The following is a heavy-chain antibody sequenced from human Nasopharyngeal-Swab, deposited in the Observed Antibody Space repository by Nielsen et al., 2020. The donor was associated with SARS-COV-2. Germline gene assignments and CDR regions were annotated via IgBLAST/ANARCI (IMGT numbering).Heavy chain of an antibody. J-gene: IGHJ4*02. CDR2: IKEDGSEK. Sequence: GESLKISCAASGFTFSSYWMSWVRQAPGKGLEWVAYIKEDGSEKYFVDSVKGRFTISRDNAKNSPYLQMNSLRAEDTAVYYCARDYTRFDYWGQGTLVTVSS. V-gene: IGHV3-7*05. CDR1: GFTFSSYW. CDR3: ARDYTRFDY. D-gene: IGHD3-16*01.